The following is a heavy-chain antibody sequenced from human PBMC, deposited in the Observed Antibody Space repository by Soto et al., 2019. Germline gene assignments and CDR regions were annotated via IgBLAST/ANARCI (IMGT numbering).Heavy chain of an antibody. CDR3: AVLSRYCTSANCD. V-gene: IGHV3-23*01. CDR2: VGTSAST. D-gene: IGHD2-2*01. Sequence: DVQLLESGGGLVQPGGSLRLSCAASGFTFSSYAMSWVRQAPGKGLEWVSTVGTSASTYYADSVKGRFTISRDNSKNTLYLQMNSLRGEDTAIYYCAVLSRYCTSANCDWGQGTLVTVSS. CDR1: GFTFSSYA. J-gene: IGHJ4*02.